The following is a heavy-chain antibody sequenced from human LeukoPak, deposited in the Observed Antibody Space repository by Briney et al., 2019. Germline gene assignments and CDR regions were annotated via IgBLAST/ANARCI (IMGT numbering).Heavy chain of an antibody. Sequence: GASVKVSCKASGYTFTSYYMHWVRQAPGQGLEWMGIINPCGGSTSNAQKFQGRVTMTRDTSTSTHYTELRSLRSEDTAVYYCARFGGNSGAPGYWGQGTLVTVSS. CDR3: ARFGGNSGAPGY. V-gene: IGHV1-46*01. D-gene: IGHD4-23*01. CDR2: INPCGGST. J-gene: IGHJ4*02. CDR1: GYTFTSYY.